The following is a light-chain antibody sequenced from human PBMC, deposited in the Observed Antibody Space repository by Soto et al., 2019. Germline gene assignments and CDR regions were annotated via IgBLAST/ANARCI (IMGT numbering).Light chain of an antibody. V-gene: IGLV1-51*01. CDR1: YSNIGSNF. CDR3: ATWDSSLSVVV. CDR2: DNS. Sequence: QSVLTQPPSVSAAAGQKVTIPCSGSYSNIGSNFVSWYQHFPGSAPKLLIYDNSQRPSGIPDRFSGSKSGSSATLGITGLQPGDEADYYCATWDSSLSVVVFGGGTKLTVL. J-gene: IGLJ2*01.